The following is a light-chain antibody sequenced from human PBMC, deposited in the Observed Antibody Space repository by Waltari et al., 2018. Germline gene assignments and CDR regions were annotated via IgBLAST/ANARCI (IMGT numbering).Light chain of an antibody. V-gene: IGLV2-14*01. CDR1: SSDVGGYNY. CDR2: DVS. CDR3: SSYTSRSTLEV. J-gene: IGLJ2*01. Sequence: QSALTQPASVSGSPGQSITISCTGTSSDVGGYNYVSWYQQHPGKAPKLMIYDVSNRPSGVSKRFSGSKSGNTASLTISGLQAEDEADYYCSSYTSRSTLEVFGGGTKLTVL.